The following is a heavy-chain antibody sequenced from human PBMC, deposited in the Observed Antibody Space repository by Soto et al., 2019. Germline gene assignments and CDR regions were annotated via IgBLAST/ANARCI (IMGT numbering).Heavy chain of an antibody. CDR2: IFASGRT. CDR3: ARDSAGTTSFDWFDP. Sequence: KAWETLSLTCTVSGGSISGYYWSWIRQPAGKGLEWIGRIFASGRTDYNPSLKSRVTMSVDTSKNQFSLKLRSLIVADTAVYFCARDSAGTTSFDWFDPWGQGTLVTVSS. CDR1: GGSISGYY. V-gene: IGHV4-4*07. D-gene: IGHD1-7*01. J-gene: IGHJ5*02.